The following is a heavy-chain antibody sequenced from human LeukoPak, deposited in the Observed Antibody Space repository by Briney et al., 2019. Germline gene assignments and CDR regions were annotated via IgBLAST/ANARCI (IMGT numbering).Heavy chain of an antibody. V-gene: IGHV4-4*07. J-gene: IGHJ6*03. CDR2: IYTTGST. Sequence: SETLSLTCTVSGGSISSYYWSWLRQPAGKGLECLGVIYTTGSTNYNPSLKSRVTVSRDTSKNQLSLKLTSVTAADTAVYYCARGGHFFDVWGKGTTVTVS. CDR3: ARGGHFFDV. D-gene: IGHD3-16*01. CDR1: GGSISSYY.